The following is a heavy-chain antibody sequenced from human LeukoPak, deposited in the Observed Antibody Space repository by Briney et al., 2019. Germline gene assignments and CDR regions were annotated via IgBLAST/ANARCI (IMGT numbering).Heavy chain of an antibody. V-gene: IGHV3-23*01. CDR1: GFTFSSYA. Sequence: GRSLRLSCAASGFTFSSYAMTWVRQAPGKGLEWVSLISGSGGKTYYADSVKGRFTISRDNSKNTLSLQMNSLRAEDTAVYYCAKDVRVGGGGMDVWGQGTPVTVSS. CDR2: ISGSGGKT. CDR3: AKDVRVGGGGMDV. D-gene: IGHD1-26*01. J-gene: IGHJ6*02.